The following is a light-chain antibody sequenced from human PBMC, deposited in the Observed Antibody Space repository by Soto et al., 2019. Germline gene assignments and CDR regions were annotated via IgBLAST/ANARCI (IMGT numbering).Light chain of an antibody. CDR2: GAS. J-gene: IGKJ1*01. V-gene: IGKV1-5*01. CDR3: QQYNTYPWT. Sequence: DIQMTQSPSTLSASVRDRVTITCRASQSISGWLAWYQHKPGKAPNLLIYGASNLKSGVPSRFSGSGSGTDFTLTISSLQPDDFATYYCQQYNTYPWTFGQGTKVEIK. CDR1: QSISGW.